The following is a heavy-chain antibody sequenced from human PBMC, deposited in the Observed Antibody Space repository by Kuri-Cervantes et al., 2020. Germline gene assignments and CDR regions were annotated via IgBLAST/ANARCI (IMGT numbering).Heavy chain of an antibody. CDR1: RDTFSTYT. V-gene: IGHV1-8*02. Sequence: ASVKVSCKTSRDTFSTYTIHWVRQAPGQGLEWMGWMNPNSGNTGYAQKFQGRVTMTRNTSISTAYMEPSSLRSEDTAVYYCARSVVIGESWFDPWGQGTLVTVSS. J-gene: IGHJ5*02. CDR3: ARSVVIGESWFDP. CDR2: MNPNSGNT. D-gene: IGHD2-2*01.